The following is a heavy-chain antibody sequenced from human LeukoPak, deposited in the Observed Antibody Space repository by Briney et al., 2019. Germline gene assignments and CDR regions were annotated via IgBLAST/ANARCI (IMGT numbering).Heavy chain of an antibody. V-gene: IGHV1-24*01. D-gene: IGHD3-22*01. J-gene: IGHJ4*02. CDR1: GYTLTELS. CDR3: ARDLTHRRNYDSSGYQIVSAF. CDR2: FDPEDGET. Sequence: ASVKVSCKVSGYTLTELSMHWVRQAPGKGLEWMGGFDPEDGETIYAQKFQGRVTMTEDTSTDTAYMELRSLRSDDTAVYYCARDLTHRRNYDSSGYQIVSAFWGQGTLVTVSP.